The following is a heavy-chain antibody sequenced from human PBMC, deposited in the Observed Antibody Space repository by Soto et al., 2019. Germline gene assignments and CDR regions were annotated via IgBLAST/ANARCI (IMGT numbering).Heavy chain of an antibody. Sequence: QVQLQESGPGLVKPSQPLSLTCTVSGGSISSGGYYWSWIRQHPGKGLEWIGYIYYSGSTYYNPSLKSRVTISVDTSKNQFSLKLSTVTAADTAVYYCARGVGVAGTSSIDYWGQGTLVTVSS. CDR3: ARGVGVAGTSSIDY. D-gene: IGHD6-19*01. CDR1: GGSISSGGYY. V-gene: IGHV4-31*03. CDR2: IYYSGST. J-gene: IGHJ4*02.